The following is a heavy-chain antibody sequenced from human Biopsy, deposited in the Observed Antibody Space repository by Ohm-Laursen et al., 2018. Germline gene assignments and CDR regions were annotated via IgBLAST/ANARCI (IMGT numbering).Heavy chain of an antibody. Sequence: GTLSLTCSVSDSSVSHDYFWTWIRQPPGKGLAWIGSLYHGSGTSYNPTVKTRVAITLDKAKNEFSLRIDSVTAADTAVYYCASRSLFFRYFASWGQGTPVTVSS. D-gene: IGHD3-9*01. CDR1: DSSVSHDYF. CDR3: ASRSLFFRYFAS. J-gene: IGHJ4*02. CDR2: LYHGSGT. V-gene: IGHV4-38-2*01.